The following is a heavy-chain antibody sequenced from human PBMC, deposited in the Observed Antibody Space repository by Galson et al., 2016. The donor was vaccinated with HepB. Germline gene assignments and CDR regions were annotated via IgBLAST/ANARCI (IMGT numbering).Heavy chain of an antibody. D-gene: IGHD2-2*01. J-gene: IGHJ4*02. V-gene: IGHV2-70*11. Sequence: PALVNPTQTLTLTCTFSGFSLSTGGMGLSWIRQPPGKALEWLARIDWADGKYYRTSLTTRLTIPKDHSKNQVVLRMTHMDPVDTATYYCARIQTAYCSSTSCYALDFWGQGTLVTVSS. CDR2: IDWADGK. CDR3: ARIQTAYCSSTSCYALDF. CDR1: GFSLSTGGMG.